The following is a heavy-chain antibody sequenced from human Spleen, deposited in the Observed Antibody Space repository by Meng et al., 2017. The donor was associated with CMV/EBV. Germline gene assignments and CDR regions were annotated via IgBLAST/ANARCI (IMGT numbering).Heavy chain of an antibody. CDR3: ARVRVRAGYSSSWYVDYFDY. Sequence: GSLRLSCTVSGGSISSYYWSWIRQPPGKGLEWIGYIHYSGSTNYNPSLKSRVTISVDTSKNQFSLKLSSVTAADTAVYYCARVRVRAGYSSSWYVDYFDYWGQGTLVTVSS. CDR2: IHYSGST. CDR1: GGSISSYY. V-gene: IGHV4-59*01. D-gene: IGHD6-13*01. J-gene: IGHJ4*02.